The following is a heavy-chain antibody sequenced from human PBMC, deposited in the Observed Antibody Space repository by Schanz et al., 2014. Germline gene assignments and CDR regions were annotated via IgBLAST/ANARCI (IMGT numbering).Heavy chain of an antibody. CDR2: IIPFLAVS. CDR1: GGTLDTYK. J-gene: IGHJ6*02. V-gene: IGHV1-69*02. Sequence: QDQLLQSGAAVKKPGSSVRVSCKASGGTLDTYKIAWVRQVPGQGLEWMGRIIPFLAVSNYAQDFQGRVTFTADRATSTVHMDLRSLRSEDAGLYYCARAGRGYAYPLNSYPMDVWGQGTTVIVSS. CDR3: ARAGRGYAYPLNSYPMDV. D-gene: IGHD3-16*01.